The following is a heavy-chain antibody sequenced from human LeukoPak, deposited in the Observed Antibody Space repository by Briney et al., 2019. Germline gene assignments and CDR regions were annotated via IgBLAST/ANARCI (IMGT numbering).Heavy chain of an antibody. CDR1: GFFFSSYV. CDR2: IYSGGST. V-gene: IGHV3-66*01. Sequence: GGSLRLSCEASGFFFSSYVMSWVRQAPGKGLEWVSVIYSGGSTYYADSVKGRFTISRDNSKNTLYLQMNSLRAEDTAVYYCARDQGAFDIWGQGTMVTVSS. CDR3: ARDQGAFDI. J-gene: IGHJ3*02.